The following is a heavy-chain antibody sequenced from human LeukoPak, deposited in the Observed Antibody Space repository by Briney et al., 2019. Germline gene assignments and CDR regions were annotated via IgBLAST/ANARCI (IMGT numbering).Heavy chain of an antibody. CDR1: GFAFSSYA. CDR3: AKVGRYCSGGSCFYFDY. J-gene: IGHJ4*02. D-gene: IGHD2-15*01. CDR2: ISGSGGST. V-gene: IGHV3-23*01. Sequence: GSLRLSCSASGFAFSSYAMSWVRQAPGKGLEWVSAISGSGGSTYYADSVKGRFTISRDNSKNTLYLQMNSLRAEDTAVYYCAKVGRYCSGGSCFYFDYWGQGTLVTVSS.